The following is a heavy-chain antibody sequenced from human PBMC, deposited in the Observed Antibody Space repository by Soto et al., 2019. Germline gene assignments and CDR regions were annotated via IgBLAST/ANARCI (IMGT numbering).Heavy chain of an antibody. J-gene: IGHJ5*02. CDR3: ARDKHDFWSGPRGWFDP. V-gene: IGHV4-30-4*01. CDR1: GGSISSGDYY. D-gene: IGHD3-3*01. Sequence: SETLSLTCTVSGGSISSGDYYWSWIRQPPGKGLEWIGYIYYSGSTYYNPSLKSRVTISVDTSKNQFSLKLSSVTAADTAVYYCARDKHDFWSGPRGWFDPWGQGTLVTV. CDR2: IYYSGST.